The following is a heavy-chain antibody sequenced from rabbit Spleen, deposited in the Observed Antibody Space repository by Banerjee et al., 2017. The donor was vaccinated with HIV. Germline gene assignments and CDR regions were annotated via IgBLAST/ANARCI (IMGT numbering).Heavy chain of an antibody. CDR2: IYAGSSGYT. J-gene: IGHJ4*01. CDR3: ARGGYGGHIYAMGL. V-gene: IGHV1S45*01. CDR1: GFSFSSSYW. Sequence: QEQLEESGGDLVKPEGSLTLTCTASGFSFSSSYWICWVRQAPGKGLEWIACIYAGSSGYTYYASWAKGRFTISKTSSTTVTLQMTSLTAADTATYFCARGGYGGHIYAMGLWGPGTLVAVS. D-gene: IGHD4-2*01.